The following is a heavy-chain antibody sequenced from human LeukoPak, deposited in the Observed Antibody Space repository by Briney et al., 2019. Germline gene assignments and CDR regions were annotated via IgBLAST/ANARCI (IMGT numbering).Heavy chain of an antibody. D-gene: IGHD2-15*01. CDR3: ARGLDGRWWSFDY. CDR2: IYYSGST. CDR1: GGSISSYY. Sequence: SETLSLTCTVSGGSISSYYWSWIRQPPGKGLEWIGYIYYSGSTNYNPYLKSRVTISLDTSKNQFSLKLSSVTAADTAVYYCARGLDGRWWSFDYWGQGTLVTVSS. V-gene: IGHV4-59*01. J-gene: IGHJ4*02.